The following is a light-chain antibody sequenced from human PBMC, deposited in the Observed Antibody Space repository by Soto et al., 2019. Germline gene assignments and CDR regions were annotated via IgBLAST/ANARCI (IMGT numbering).Light chain of an antibody. Sequence: EIVLTQSPGTLSLSPGERATLSCRASQSVSNYLAWYQRKPGQAPRLLIYGASSRATGIPDRFSGSGSGADFTLTISRLEPDYFAAYYCHMDGGSPNTFGQGT. CDR2: GAS. CDR1: QSVSNY. CDR3: HMDGGSPNT. J-gene: IGKJ1*01. V-gene: IGKV3-20*01.